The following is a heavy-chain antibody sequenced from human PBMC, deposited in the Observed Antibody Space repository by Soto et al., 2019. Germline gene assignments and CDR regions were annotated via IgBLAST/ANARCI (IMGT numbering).Heavy chain of an antibody. CDR2: ISSSSSYI. CDR3: ARLVPGESDRGYYYYMDV. V-gene: IGHV3-21*01. J-gene: IGHJ6*03. D-gene: IGHD2-2*01. Sequence: GGSLRLSCAASGFTFSSYSMNWVRQAPGKGLEWVSSISSSSSYIYYADSVKGRFTISRDNAKNSLYLQMNSLRAEDTAVYYCARLVPGESDRGYYYYMDVWGKGTTVTVSS. CDR1: GFTFSSYS.